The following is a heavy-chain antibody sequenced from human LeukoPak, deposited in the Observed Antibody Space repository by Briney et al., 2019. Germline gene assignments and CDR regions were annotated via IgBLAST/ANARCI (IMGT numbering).Heavy chain of an antibody. CDR3: ARQGNYYDSSGYYQNWFDP. Sequence: RTGESLKISCKGSGYSFTSYWIGWVRQMPGKGLEWMGIIYPGDSDTRYSPSFQGQVTISADKSISTAYLQWSSLKASDTAMYYCARQGNYYDSSGYYQNWFDPWGQGTLVTVSS. CDR2: IYPGDSDT. CDR1: GYSFTSYW. V-gene: IGHV5-51*01. J-gene: IGHJ5*02. D-gene: IGHD3-22*01.